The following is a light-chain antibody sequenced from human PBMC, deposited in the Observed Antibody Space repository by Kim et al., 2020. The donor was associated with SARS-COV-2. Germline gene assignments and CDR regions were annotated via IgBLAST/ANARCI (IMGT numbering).Light chain of an antibody. Sequence: SPGQTATPFCRASQSVSSTYLAWYQQKPGQAPRLLISGASSRATGIPDRFSGSGSGTVFTLTISRLEPEDFAVYYCQQYGGSPPYTFGQGTKLEI. J-gene: IGKJ2*01. CDR3: QQYGGSPPYT. CDR2: GAS. CDR1: QSVSSTY. V-gene: IGKV3-20*01.